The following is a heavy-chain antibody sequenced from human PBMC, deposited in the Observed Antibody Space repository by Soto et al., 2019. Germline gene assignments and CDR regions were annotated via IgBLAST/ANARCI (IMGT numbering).Heavy chain of an antibody. CDR3: AKDIAGGGYFDY. CDR1: GFTFSSFG. CDR2: IWYDGSNK. J-gene: IGHJ4*02. Sequence: QVQLVESGGGVVQPGRSLRLSCAASGFTFSSFGMHWVRQAPGKGLEWVAVIWYDGSNKYYADSVKGRFTISRDNSKNTLYLQMDSLRAEDTAVYYCAKDIAGGGYFDYWGQGTLVPVSS. V-gene: IGHV3-33*06. D-gene: IGHD1-26*01.